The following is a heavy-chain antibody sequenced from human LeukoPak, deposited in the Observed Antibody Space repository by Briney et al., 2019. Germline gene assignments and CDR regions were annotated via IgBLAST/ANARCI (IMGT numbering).Heavy chain of an antibody. CDR2: ISAYNGNT. Sequence: ASVKVSCKASGYTFTSYGISWVRQAPGQGLEWMGWISAYNGNTNYAQKLQGRVTMTTDKSTSTAYMELRSLRSEDTAVYYCARAAGIVGATVYWVQGTLVSVSS. D-gene: IGHD1-26*01. V-gene: IGHV1-18*01. CDR3: ARAAGIVGATVY. CDR1: GYTFTSYG. J-gene: IGHJ4*02.